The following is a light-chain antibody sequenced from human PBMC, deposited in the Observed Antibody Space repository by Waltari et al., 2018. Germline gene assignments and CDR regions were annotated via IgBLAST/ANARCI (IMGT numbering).Light chain of an antibody. V-gene: IGLV2-23*02. J-gene: IGLJ3*02. Sequence: QSALTQPASVSGSPGQSITISCTGTGGDVGFYNFVSWYQQHPDKAPKLMVYEVIERPSGVSTRFSGSKSGNTASLTISGLQAEDEADYYCCSYAGRNIWVFGGGTKVTVL. CDR2: EVI. CDR1: GGDVGFYNF. CDR3: CSYAGRNIWV.